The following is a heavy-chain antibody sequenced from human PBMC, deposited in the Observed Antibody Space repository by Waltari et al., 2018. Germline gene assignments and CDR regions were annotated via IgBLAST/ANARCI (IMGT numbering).Heavy chain of an antibody. CDR1: GFTFDDYA. J-gene: IGHJ3*02. V-gene: IGHV3-9*01. D-gene: IGHD3-22*01. Sequence: EVQLVESGGGLVQPGRSLRLSCAASGFTFDDYAIHWFRQAPGKGLEWVSGISWNSGSIGYADSVKGRFTISRDNAKNSLYLQMNSLRAEDTALYYCVKPHDSSGYYLAGAAFDIWGQGTMVTVSS. CDR3: VKPHDSSGYYLAGAAFDI. CDR2: ISWNSGSI.